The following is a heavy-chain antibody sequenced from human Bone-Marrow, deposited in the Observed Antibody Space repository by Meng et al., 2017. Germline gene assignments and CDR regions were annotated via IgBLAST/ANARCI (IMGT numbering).Heavy chain of an antibody. CDR2: INPKSGDT. CDR1: GYTFPDYW. Sequence: ASVKVSCKASGYTFPDYWLHWVRRAPGQGLEWMGRINPKSGDTHYAQRFQGRVTMTGDTSISTAYMELSGLRSDDTALYYCARDIRAVAGTLSPVFDYWGQGTLVTVSS. CDR3: ARDIRAVAGTLSPVFDY. D-gene: IGHD6-19*01. J-gene: IGHJ4*02. V-gene: IGHV1-2*06.